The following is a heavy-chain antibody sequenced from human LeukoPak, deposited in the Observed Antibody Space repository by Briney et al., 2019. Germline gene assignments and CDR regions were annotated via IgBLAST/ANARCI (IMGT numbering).Heavy chain of an antibody. CDR2: IWYDGSNK. CDR3: ARDLGLYGGNDYYFDY. D-gene: IGHD4-23*01. V-gene: IGHV3-33*01. J-gene: IGHJ4*02. Sequence: PGRSLRLSCAASGFTFSSYGMHWVRQAPGKGLEWVAVIWYDGSNKYYADSVKGRFTISRDNSKNTLYLQMNSLRAEDTAVYYCARDLGLYGGNDYYFDYWGQGTLVTVSS. CDR1: GFTFSSYG.